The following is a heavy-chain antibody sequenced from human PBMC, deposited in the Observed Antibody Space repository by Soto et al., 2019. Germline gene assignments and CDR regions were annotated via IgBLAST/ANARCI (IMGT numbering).Heavy chain of an antibody. CDR3: ARGKMDTPFFNYCYGMDV. CDR1: GGTFSSYA. Sequence: QVQLVQSGAEVKKPGSSVKVSCKASGGTFSSYAISWVRQAPGQGLEWMGGIIPIFGTANYAQKFQGRVTITADESTSTAYMELISLRSEDTAVYYCARGKMDTPFFNYCYGMDVWGQGTTVTVAS. J-gene: IGHJ6*02. CDR2: IIPIFGTA. V-gene: IGHV1-69*01. D-gene: IGHD5-18*01.